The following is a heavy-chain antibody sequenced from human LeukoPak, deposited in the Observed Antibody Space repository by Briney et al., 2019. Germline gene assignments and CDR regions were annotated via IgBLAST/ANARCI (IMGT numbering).Heavy chain of an antibody. V-gene: IGHV3-48*03. CDR2: ISSSGSTI. Sequence: GSLRLSCAASGFTFSSYEMNWVRQAPGKGLEWVSYISSSGSTIYYADSVKGRFTISRDNAKNSLYLQMNGLRAEDTAVYYCARDPYYGDYVVWGQGTLVTVSS. D-gene: IGHD4-17*01. CDR3: ARDPYYGDYVV. J-gene: IGHJ4*02. CDR1: GFTFSSYE.